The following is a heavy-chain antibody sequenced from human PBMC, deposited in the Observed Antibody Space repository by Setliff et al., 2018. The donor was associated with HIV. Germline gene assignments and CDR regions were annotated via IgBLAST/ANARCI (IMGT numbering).Heavy chain of an antibody. CDR3: ARPVEMANREFDY. Sequence: SETLSLTCTVSGGSISDSRYYWGWIRPPPGKVLEWIGNIYYSGSTYYNPSLKRRVTISVDTSKNQFSLKLSAVTAADTAVYYCARPVEMANREFDYWGQGTLVTVSS. J-gene: IGHJ4*02. V-gene: IGHV4-39*01. D-gene: IGHD1-26*01. CDR2: IYYSGST. CDR1: GGSISDSRYY.